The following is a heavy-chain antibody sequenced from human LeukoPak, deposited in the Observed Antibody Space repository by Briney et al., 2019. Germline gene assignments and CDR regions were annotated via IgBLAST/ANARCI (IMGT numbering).Heavy chain of an antibody. V-gene: IGHV4-39*07. CDR1: GGSISSSSYY. J-gene: IGHJ6*03. CDR3: ARRVAGVYYYMDV. Sequence: SETLSLTCTVSGGSISSSSYYWGWIRQPPGKGLEWIGSIYYSGSTYYNPSLKSRVTISVDTSKNQFSLKLSSVTAADTAVYYCARRVAGVYYYMDVWGKGTTVTVSS. CDR2: IYYSGST. D-gene: IGHD6-19*01.